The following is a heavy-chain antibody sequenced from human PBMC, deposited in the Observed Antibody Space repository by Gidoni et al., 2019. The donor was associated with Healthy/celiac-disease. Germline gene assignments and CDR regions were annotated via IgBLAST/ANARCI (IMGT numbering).Heavy chain of an antibody. V-gene: IGHV4-59*01. D-gene: IGHD6-6*01. Sequence: QVQLQESGPGLVKPSETLSLTCTVSGGSISSYYWSWIRQPPGKGLEWIGYIYYSGSTNYNPSLKSRVTISVDTSKNQFSLKLSSVTAADTAVYYCARVRQLAGYFDYWGQGTLVTVSS. J-gene: IGHJ4*02. CDR1: GGSISSYY. CDR2: IYYSGST. CDR3: ARVRQLAGYFDY.